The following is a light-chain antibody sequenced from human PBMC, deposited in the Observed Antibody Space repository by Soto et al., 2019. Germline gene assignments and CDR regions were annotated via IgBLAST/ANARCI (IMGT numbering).Light chain of an antibody. J-gene: IGKJ1*01. CDR3: QQFHNWPRT. Sequence: IVLTQSPDTLSLSPGERATLSCRASQSMGSNVAWYQQKPGQAPRLLIYGASTRAAGIPARFSGSGSGTEFALTITSLQSEDFAVYYCQQFHNWPRTFGQGTKVDIK. CDR1: QSMGSN. CDR2: GAS. V-gene: IGKV3-15*01.